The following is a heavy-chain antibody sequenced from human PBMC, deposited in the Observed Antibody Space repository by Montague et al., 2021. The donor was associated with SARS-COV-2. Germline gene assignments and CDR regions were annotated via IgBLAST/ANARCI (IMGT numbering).Heavy chain of an antibody. CDR2: TYHRSKWYL. V-gene: IGHV6-1*01. CDR3: ARATYSSGFYCIDF. D-gene: IGHD3-22*01. J-gene: IGHJ6*02. CDR1: GDSVFPNSAA. Sequence: CAISGDSVFPNSAAWSWFRLSPSRRLEWLGWTYHRSKWYLDYAVAVKGRITINADTSRNKFSLQLNSVTPEDTAVYYCARATYSSGFYCIDFWGQGTTVTVSS.